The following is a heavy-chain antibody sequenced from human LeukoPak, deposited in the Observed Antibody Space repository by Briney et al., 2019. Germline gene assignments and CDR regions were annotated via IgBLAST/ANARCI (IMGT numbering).Heavy chain of an antibody. CDR1: GFTFSSYG. Sequence: GGSLRLSCAASGFTFSSYGMHWVRQAPGKGLEWVAIISGSGGSILYTDSVKGRFTISRDNSKNTLYLQMSSLRAEDTAVYYCARRIVGQAPDYWGQGTLVTVSS. D-gene: IGHD1-26*01. CDR3: ARRIVGQAPDY. J-gene: IGHJ4*02. CDR2: ISGSGGSI. V-gene: IGHV3-23*01.